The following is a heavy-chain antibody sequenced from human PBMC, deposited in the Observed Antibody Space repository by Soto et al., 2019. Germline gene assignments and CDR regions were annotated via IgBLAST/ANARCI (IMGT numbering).Heavy chain of an antibody. CDR3: TGYYYDSSGSSIPFDY. J-gene: IGHJ4*02. D-gene: IGHD3-22*01. CDR2: IGSKANNYAT. CDR1: GFTFGGSA. V-gene: IGHV3-73*01. Sequence: GGSLRLSCAASGFTFGGSAMHWVRQASGKGLEWVGRIGSKANNYATAYGASVKGRFTISRDDLKNTAYLQMNSLKSEDTAVYYCTGYYYDSSGSSIPFDYWGQGTLVTVSS.